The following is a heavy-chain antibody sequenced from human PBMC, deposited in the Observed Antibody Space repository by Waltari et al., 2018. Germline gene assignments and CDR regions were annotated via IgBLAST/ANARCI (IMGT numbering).Heavy chain of an antibody. J-gene: IGHJ2*01. V-gene: IGHV3-48*04. Sequence: EVQLVDSGGGLVQPGESLRLSCAASGFVFSTYGLAWVRQAPGKGFEWLSYISISTAMHYSDSVKGRFTVSRDNAKNSLYLQMNSLRAEDTAVYYCARGHYGTDCSSSRYFDRWGRGTLVSVSS. CDR1: GFVFSTYG. D-gene: IGHD2-21*02. CDR2: ISISTAM. CDR3: ARGHYGTDCSSSRYFDR.